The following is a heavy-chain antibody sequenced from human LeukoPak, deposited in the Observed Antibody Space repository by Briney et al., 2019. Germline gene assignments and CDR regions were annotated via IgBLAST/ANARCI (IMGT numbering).Heavy chain of an antibody. V-gene: IGHV4-34*01. D-gene: IGHD6-13*01. CDR2: INHSGST. Sequence: PSETLSLTCAAYGGSFSGYYWSWIRQPPGKGLEWIGEINHSGSTNYNPSLKSRVTISADTSKNQFSLKLSSVTAADTAVYYCARVFYSSLGELQHWGQGTLVTVSS. J-gene: IGHJ1*01. CDR3: ARVFYSSLGELQH. CDR1: GGSFSGYY.